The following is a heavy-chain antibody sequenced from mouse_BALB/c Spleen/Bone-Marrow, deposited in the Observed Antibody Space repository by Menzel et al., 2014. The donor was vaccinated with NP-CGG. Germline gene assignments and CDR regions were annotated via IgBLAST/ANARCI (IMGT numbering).Heavy chain of an antibody. Sequence: VQLQQSGVELVRPGASVKLSCKASGYSFTSYRMNWVKQRPGKGLEWIGIIHPSDSETRLNQKFKNMATLTVDKSSSTDYMQLSCTASEDSSFYYCARRDRTGMSYWGQGTTLTVSS. CDR3: ARRDRTGMSY. J-gene: IGHJ2*01. CDR1: GYSFTSYR. CDR2: IHPSDSET. D-gene: IGHD4-1*01. V-gene: IGHV1S82*01.